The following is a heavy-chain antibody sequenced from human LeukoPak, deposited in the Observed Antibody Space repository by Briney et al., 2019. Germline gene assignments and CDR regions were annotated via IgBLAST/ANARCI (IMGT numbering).Heavy chain of an antibody. J-gene: IGHJ4*02. CDR2: ISYDGSNK. CDR3: AKDGRTSGWPDY. V-gene: IGHV3-30-3*01. CDR1: GFTFSSYA. Sequence: GGSLRLSCAASGFTFSSYAMSWVRQAPGKGLEWVAVISYDGSNKYYADSVKGRFTISRDNSKNTLYLQMNSLRAEDAAVYYCAKDGRTSGWPDYWGQGTLVTVSS. D-gene: IGHD6-19*01.